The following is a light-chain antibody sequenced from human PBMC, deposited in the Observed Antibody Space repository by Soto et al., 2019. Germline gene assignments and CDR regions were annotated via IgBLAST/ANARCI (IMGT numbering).Light chain of an antibody. Sequence: SYELTQPPSVSVAPGKTARITCWGNNIGSKSVHWYQQKPGQAPVLVIYYDSDRPSGIPERFSGSNSGNTATLTISRVEAGDEADYYCQVWDSSSDPAVVFGGGTKLTVL. V-gene: IGLV3-21*04. J-gene: IGLJ2*01. CDR2: YDS. CDR3: QVWDSSSDPAVV. CDR1: NIGSKS.